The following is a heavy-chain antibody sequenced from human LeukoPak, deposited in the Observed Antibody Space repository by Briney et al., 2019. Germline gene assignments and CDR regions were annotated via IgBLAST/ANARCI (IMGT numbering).Heavy chain of an antibody. J-gene: IGHJ3*02. V-gene: IGHV4-59*08. CDR3: ARHWTTTNGVAFDI. CDR2: IYYSGST. D-gene: IGHD4-17*01. Sequence: PSETLSLTCTVSGGSISSYYWSWIRQPPGKGLEWIGYIYYSGSTNYNPSLKSRVTISVDTSKNQFSLKLSSVTAADTAVYYCARHWTTTNGVAFDIWGQGTMVTVSS. CDR1: GGSISSYY.